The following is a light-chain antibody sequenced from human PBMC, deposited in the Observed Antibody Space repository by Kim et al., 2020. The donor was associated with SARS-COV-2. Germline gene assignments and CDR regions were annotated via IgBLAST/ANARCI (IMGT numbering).Light chain of an antibody. V-gene: IGKV3-20*01. CDR3: QQYGCSPWT. CDR1: QSFSSSY. J-gene: IGKJ1*01. CDR2: GAS. Sequence: SPVERATPSCRASQSFSSSYLARYQQKPGQAPRLLIYGASSSATGIPDRFSGSGSGTDFTLTISRLEPDDFAVYYCQQYGCSPWTFGQGTKVDIK.